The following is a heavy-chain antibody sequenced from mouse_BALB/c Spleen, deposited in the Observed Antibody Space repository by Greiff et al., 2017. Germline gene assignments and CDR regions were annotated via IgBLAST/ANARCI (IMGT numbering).Heavy chain of an antibody. CDR3: ARWGTATSDWYFDV. J-gene: IGHJ1*01. CDR2: IDPFNGGT. V-gene: IGHV1S135*01. Sequence: VQLKESGPELMKPGASVKISCKASGYSFTSYYMHWVKQSHGKSLEWIGYIDPFNGGTSYNQKFKGKATLTVDKSSSTAYMHLSSLTSEDSAVYYCARWGTATSDWYFDVWGAGTTVTVSA. D-gene: IGHD1-2*01. CDR1: GYSFTSYY.